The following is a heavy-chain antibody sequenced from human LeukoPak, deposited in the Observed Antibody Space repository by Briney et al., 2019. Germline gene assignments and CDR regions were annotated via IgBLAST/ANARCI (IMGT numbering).Heavy chain of an antibody. CDR3: ARDRLSCSSTSCYAVGY. D-gene: IGHD2-2*01. Sequence: ASVKVSCKASGYTFTGYYMHWVRQAPGQGLEWMGWINPNSGGTNYAQKFQGRVTMTRDTSISTAYMELSRLRSDDTAVYYCARDRLSCSSTSCYAVGYWGQGTLVTVSS. CDR2: INPNSGGT. J-gene: IGHJ4*02. CDR1: GYTFTGYY. V-gene: IGHV1-2*02.